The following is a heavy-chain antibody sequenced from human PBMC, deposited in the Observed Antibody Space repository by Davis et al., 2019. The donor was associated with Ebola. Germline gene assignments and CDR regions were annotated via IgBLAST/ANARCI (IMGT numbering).Heavy chain of an antibody. D-gene: IGHD3-10*01. V-gene: IGHV3-74*01. Sequence: HTGGSLRLSCAASGYTFSTYSMNWVRQAPGKGLVWVSRINSDGSSTSYADSVKGRFTISRDNAKNTLYLQMNSLRAEDTAVYYCARGIGSGSPNYWGQGTLVTVSS. CDR1: GYTFSTYS. J-gene: IGHJ4*02. CDR2: INSDGSST. CDR3: ARGIGSGSPNY.